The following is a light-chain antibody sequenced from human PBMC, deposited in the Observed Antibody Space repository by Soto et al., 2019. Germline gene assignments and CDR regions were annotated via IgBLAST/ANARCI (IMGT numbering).Light chain of an antibody. V-gene: IGLV2-14*03. Sequence: HSALTQPASVSGSPGQSITISCTGTSSDVGAYNFVSWYRQHPGKAPKLIIYNVSDRPSGVSNRFSGSKSANTASLTISGLQAEDEADYYCTSSTSRGTYVFGTGTKLTVL. CDR2: NVS. J-gene: IGLJ1*01. CDR1: SSDVGAYNF. CDR3: TSSTSRGTYV.